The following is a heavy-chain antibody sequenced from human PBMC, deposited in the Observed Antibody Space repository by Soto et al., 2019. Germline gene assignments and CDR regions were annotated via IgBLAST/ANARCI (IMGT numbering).Heavy chain of an antibody. V-gene: IGHV3-33*01. Sequence: PGGSLRLSCAASGFTFSSYGMHWVRQAPGKGLEWVAVIWYDGSNKYYADSVKGRFTISRDNSKNTLYLQMNSLRAEDTAVYYCARERAATGPIDSWGQGTLVTVSS. CDR2: IWYDGSNK. J-gene: IGHJ4*02. CDR3: ARERAATGPIDS. D-gene: IGHD6-13*01. CDR1: GFTFSSYG.